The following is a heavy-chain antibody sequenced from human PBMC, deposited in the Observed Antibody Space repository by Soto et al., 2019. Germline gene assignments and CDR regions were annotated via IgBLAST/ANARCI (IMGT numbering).Heavy chain of an antibody. J-gene: IGHJ5*02. CDR3: ARKGPSAARPNH. CDR2: ISSSGTAT. Sequence: GGSLRLSCAASGFTFRDYDMSWIRQAPWKGLEWVSCISSSGTATYYADSVKGRFTISRDNAKNSLYVEMNSLRVEDSAVYYCARKGPSAARPNHWGQGTLVTVSS. V-gene: IGHV3-11*01. CDR1: GFTFRDYD. D-gene: IGHD6-6*01.